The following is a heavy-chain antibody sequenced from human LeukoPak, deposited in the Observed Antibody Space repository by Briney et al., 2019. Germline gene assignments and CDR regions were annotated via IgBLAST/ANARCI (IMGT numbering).Heavy chain of an antibody. V-gene: IGHV4-34*01. J-gene: IGHJ6*04. Sequence: PGGSLRLSCAASGFTFSSYSMNWIRQPPGKGLEWIGEINHSGSTNYNPSLKSRVTVSVDTSKNQFSLKLRSVTAADTAVYYCARGEDNYYYGMDVWGKGTTVTVSS. CDR3: ARGEDNYYYGMDV. CDR1: GFTFSSYS. CDR2: INHSGST.